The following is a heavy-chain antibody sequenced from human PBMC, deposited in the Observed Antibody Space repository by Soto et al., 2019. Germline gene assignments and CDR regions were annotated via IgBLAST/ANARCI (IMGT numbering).Heavy chain of an antibody. CDR3: ARATLYDFWSGYLRGGSQPYYYYGMDV. CDR2: IYHSGST. V-gene: IGHV4-4*02. D-gene: IGHD3-3*01. Sequence: QVQLQESGPGLVKPSGTLSLTCAVSGGSISSSNWWSWVRQPPGKGLEWIGEIYHSGSTNYNPSLKSRVTISVDKSKNQFSLKLSSVTAADTAVYYCARATLYDFWSGYLRGGSQPYYYYGMDVWGQGTTVTVSS. J-gene: IGHJ6*02. CDR1: GGSISSSNW.